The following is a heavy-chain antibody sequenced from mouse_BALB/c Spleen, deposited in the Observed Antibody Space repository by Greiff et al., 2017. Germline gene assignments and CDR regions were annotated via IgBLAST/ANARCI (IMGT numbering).Heavy chain of an antibody. V-gene: IGHV1S81*02. CDR1: GYTFTSYW. D-gene: IGHD5-1-1*01. Sequence: QVQLQQPGAELVKPGASVKLSCKASGYTFTSYWMHWVKQRPGQGLEWIGEINPSNGRTNYNEKFKSKATLTVDKSSSTAYMQLSSLTSEDSAVYDCARLGDTVYYAMDYWGQGTSVTVSS. J-gene: IGHJ4*01. CDR3: ARLGDTVYYAMDY. CDR2: INPSNGRT.